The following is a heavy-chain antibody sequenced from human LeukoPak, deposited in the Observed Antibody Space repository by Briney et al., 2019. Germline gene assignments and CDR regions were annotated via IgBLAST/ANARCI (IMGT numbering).Heavy chain of an antibody. D-gene: IGHD2-2*01. V-gene: IGHV1-18*01. CDR2: ISAYNGNT. CDR1: GYTFTSYG. Sequence: GASVKVSCKASGYTFTSYGISWVRQAPGHGLEWMGWISAYNGNTNYAQKLQGRVTMTTDTSTSTAYMELRSLRSDDTAVYYCARGDIVVVPAGVDYWGQGTLVTVSS. J-gene: IGHJ4*02. CDR3: ARGDIVVVPAGVDY.